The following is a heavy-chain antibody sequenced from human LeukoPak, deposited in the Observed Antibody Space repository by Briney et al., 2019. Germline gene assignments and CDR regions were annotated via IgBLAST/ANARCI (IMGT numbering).Heavy chain of an antibody. D-gene: IGHD6-13*01. J-gene: IGHJ5*02. CDR2: IYYSGST. CDR1: GGSISSGDYY. Sequence: SVTLSLTCTVSGGSISSGDYYWSWIRQPPGKGLEWIVYIYYSGSTYYNPSLKSRVTISVDTSKNQFSLKLSSVTAADTAVYYCARGLRQQLVGWFDPWGQGTLVTVSS. CDR3: ARGLRQQLVGWFDP. V-gene: IGHV4-30-4*01.